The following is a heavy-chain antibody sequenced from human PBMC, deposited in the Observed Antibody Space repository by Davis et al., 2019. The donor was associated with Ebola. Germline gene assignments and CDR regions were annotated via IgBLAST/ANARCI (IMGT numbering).Heavy chain of an antibody. CDR3: ARFRLVPNYYYGLDV. Sequence: GESLKISCVASGFPFNTFGMHWVRQAPGKGLEWISFISGSGMIDYADSVRGRFLISRDNAQKSLYLQMSSLRDDDTAVYYCARFRLVPNYYYGLDVWGHGTMVIVSS. CDR2: ISGSGMI. J-gene: IGHJ6*02. CDR1: GFPFNTFG. V-gene: IGHV3-48*02. D-gene: IGHD3-10*01.